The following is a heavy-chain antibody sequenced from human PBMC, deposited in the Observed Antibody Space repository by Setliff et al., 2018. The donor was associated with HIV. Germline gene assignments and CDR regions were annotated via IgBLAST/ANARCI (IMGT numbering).Heavy chain of an antibody. CDR2: INQSGNT. D-gene: IGHD3-10*01. Sequence: SETLSLTCAVYGGSLSGYYWSWVRQSPGRGLEWIGEINQSGNTNFNPSLKSRLIISVDTSKSQFSLKLTSVTAADTALYYCAREGGQGYSGSGSFYHRNFDLWGRGTLGTGSS. CDR1: GGSLSGYY. CDR3: AREGGQGYSGSGSFYHRNFDL. J-gene: IGHJ2*01. V-gene: IGHV4-34*01.